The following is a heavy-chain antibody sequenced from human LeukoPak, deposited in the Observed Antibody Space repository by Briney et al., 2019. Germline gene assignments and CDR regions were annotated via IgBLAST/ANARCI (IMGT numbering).Heavy chain of an antibody. D-gene: IGHD3-16*02. J-gene: IGHJ4*02. Sequence: PGGSLRLSCAASGFTFSSYAMSWVRQAPGKGVEWVSGISGSGGSTYYADSVKGRFTISRDNSKNTLYLQMNSLRAEDTAVYYCARVSWGSYRYPRWDYWGQGTLVTVSS. CDR3: ARVSWGSYRYPRWDY. CDR2: ISGSGGST. CDR1: GFTFSSYA. V-gene: IGHV3-23*01.